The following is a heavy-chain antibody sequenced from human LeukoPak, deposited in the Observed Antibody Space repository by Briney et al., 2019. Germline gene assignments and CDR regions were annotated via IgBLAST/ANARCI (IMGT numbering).Heavy chain of an antibody. CDR1: GYSFTSYW. D-gene: IGHD2-21*01. Sequence: GESLKISCKGSGYSFTSYWIGWVRQMPGKGLEWMGIIYSPSFQGQVTISANKSISTAYLQWSSLKASDTAMYYCARQLWWPAGFDPWGQGTLVTVSS. V-gene: IGHV5-51*01. J-gene: IGHJ5*02. CDR2: IY. CDR3: ARQLWWPAGFDP.